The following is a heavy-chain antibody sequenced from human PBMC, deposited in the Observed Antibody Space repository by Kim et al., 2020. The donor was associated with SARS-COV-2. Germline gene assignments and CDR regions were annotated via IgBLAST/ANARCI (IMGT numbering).Heavy chain of an antibody. D-gene: IGHD6-6*01. CDR1: GFTFSSYD. CDR3: ARGDSSSSHLDY. J-gene: IGHJ4*02. V-gene: IGHV3-13*01. Sequence: GGSLRLSCAASGFTFSSYDMHWVRQATGKGLEWVSAIGTAGDTYYPGSVKGRFTISRENAKNSLYLQMNSLRAGDTAVYYCARGDSSSSHLDYWGQGTLVTVSS. CDR2: IGTAGDT.